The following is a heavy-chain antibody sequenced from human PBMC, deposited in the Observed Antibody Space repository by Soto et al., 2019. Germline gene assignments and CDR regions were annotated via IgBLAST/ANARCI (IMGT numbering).Heavy chain of an antibody. J-gene: IGHJ5*02. CDR2: IYYSGST. CDR1: GGSISSYY. CDR3: ARVLFGRGNWFDP. Sequence: QVQLQESGPGLVKPSETLSLTCTVSGGSISSYYWSWIRQPPAKGLEWIGYIYYSGSTNYNPSLKSRVTISVDTSKNQFSLKLSSVTAADTAVYYCARVLFGRGNWFDPWGQGTLVTVSS. D-gene: IGHD3-3*01. V-gene: IGHV4-59*01.